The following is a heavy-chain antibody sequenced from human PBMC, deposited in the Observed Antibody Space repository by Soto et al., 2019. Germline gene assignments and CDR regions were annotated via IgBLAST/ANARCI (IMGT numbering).Heavy chain of an antibody. D-gene: IGHD4-17*01. CDR1: GITFSSYW. V-gene: IGHV3-7*01. CDR2: IKQAGSEK. Sequence: EVQLVESGGGLVQPGGSLRLSCAASGITFSSYWMSWVRQAPGKGLEWVANIKQAGSEKSYVDSVRGRFTISRDNAKNSLYLQMNSLRVEDTAVYYCVRGTIYGDAGAIDIWGQGTMDTVSS. CDR3: VRGTIYGDAGAIDI. J-gene: IGHJ3*02.